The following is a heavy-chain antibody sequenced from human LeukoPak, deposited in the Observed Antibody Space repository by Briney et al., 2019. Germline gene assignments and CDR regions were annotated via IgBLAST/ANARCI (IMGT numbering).Heavy chain of an antibody. D-gene: IGHD1-14*01. CDR1: GASISGSGYY. J-gene: IGHJ3*02. Sequence: SETLSLTCAVSGASISGSGYYLGWIRQPPGKGLEWIGSIYYSGSTYYNPSLKSRVTISVDTSKNQFSLKLSSVTAADTAVYYCARTPRATGFSDAFDIWGQGTMVTVSS. CDR3: ARTPRATGFSDAFDI. V-gene: IGHV4-39*07. CDR2: IYYSGST.